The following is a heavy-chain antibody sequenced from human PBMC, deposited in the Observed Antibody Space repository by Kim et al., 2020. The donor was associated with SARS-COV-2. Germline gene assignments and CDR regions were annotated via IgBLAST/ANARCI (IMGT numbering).Heavy chain of an antibody. Sequence: YNPSLKSRVTISVDTSKNQFSLKLSSVTAADTAVYYCARDHSGYDFYFDYWGQGTLVTVSS. D-gene: IGHD5-12*01. V-gene: IGHV4-39*07. J-gene: IGHJ4*02. CDR3: ARDHSGYDFYFDY.